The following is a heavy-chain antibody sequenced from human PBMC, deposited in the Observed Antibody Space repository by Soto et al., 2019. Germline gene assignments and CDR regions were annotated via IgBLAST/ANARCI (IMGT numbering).Heavy chain of an antibody. CDR2: IIPIFGTA. V-gene: IGHV1-69*13. CDR1: GGTFSSYA. Sequence: GASVKVSCKASGGTFSSYAISWVRQAPGQGLEWMGGIIPIFGTANYAQKFQGRVTITADESTSIAYMELSSLRSEDTAVYYCAAIAARPGWFDPWGQGTLVTVSS. J-gene: IGHJ5*02. CDR3: AAIAARPGWFDP. D-gene: IGHD6-6*01.